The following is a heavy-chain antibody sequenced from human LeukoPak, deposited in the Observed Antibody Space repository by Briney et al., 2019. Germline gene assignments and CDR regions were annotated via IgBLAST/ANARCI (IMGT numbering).Heavy chain of an antibody. Sequence: PSETLSLTCTVSGGSISSYYWSWIRQPPGKGLEWIGYIYYSGSTYYNPPLKSRVTISVDRSKNQFSLKLSSVTAADTAVYYCARRGYDFWSGYSGWFDPWGQGTLVTVSS. D-gene: IGHD3-3*01. V-gene: IGHV4-59*12. CDR3: ARRGYDFWSGYSGWFDP. CDR2: IYYSGST. CDR1: GGSISSYY. J-gene: IGHJ5*02.